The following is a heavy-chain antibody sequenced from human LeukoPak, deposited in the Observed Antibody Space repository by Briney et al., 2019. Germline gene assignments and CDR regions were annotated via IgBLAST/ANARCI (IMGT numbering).Heavy chain of an antibody. CDR1: GYTFTNLG. Sequence: ASVKVSCKASGYTFTNLGLNWVRQAPGQGLEWMGWISTYSGNTKYVQKLQGRVTMTTDTSTSTAYMELRSLRSDDTAVYYCARAYDILTGYYDYWGQGTLVTVSS. V-gene: IGHV1-18*01. CDR3: ARAYDILTGYYDY. J-gene: IGHJ4*02. CDR2: ISTYSGNT. D-gene: IGHD3-9*01.